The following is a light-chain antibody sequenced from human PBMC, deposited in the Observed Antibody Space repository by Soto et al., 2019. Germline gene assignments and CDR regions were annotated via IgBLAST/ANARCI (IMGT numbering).Light chain of an antibody. CDR1: QSISSD. CDR2: AAS. J-gene: IGKJ2*01. V-gene: IGKV1-39*01. Sequence: DIQMTQSPSSLSASVGRRVTITCRASQSISSDLNWFQQKPGKAPKLLIYAASSLQRGVPSRFSGSGSGTDFTLAISSLQPEDFAAYYCQQSYSIPHTFGQGTKLEIK. CDR3: QQSYSIPHT.